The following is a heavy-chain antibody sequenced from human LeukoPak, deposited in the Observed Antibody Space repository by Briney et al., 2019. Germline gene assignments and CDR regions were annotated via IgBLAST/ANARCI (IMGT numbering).Heavy chain of an antibody. CDR3: ARDPGEWELLSDAFDI. CDR2: IYYSGST. J-gene: IGHJ3*02. D-gene: IGHD1-26*01. CDR1: GGSISSSSYY. V-gene: IGHV4-39*07. Sequence: SETLSLTCTVSGGSISSSSYYWGWIRQPPGKGLEWIGSIYYSGSTYYNPSLKSRVTISVDTSKNQFSLKLSSVTAADTAVYYCARDPGEWELLSDAFDIWGQGTMVTVSS.